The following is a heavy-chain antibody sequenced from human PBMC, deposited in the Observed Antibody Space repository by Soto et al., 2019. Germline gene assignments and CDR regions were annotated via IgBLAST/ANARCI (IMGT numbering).Heavy chain of an antibody. CDR2: IWYDGSNK. V-gene: IGHV3-33*01. J-gene: IGHJ6*03. CDR3: ARDPSQQYYYSYMDV. Sequence: QVQVVESGGGVVQPGRSLRLSCAASGFTFSSYGMHWVRQAPGKGLEWVALIWYDGSNKYYADSVKGRFTISTDDSTLYLEMNSLRAEDTAVYYCARDPSQQYYYSYMDVWGKGTTVTVSS. CDR1: GFTFSSYG.